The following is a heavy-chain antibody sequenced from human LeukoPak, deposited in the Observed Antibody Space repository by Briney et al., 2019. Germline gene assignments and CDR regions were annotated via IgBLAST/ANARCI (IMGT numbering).Heavy chain of an antibody. D-gene: IGHD3-22*01. Sequence: GESLRISCKGSGYRFTSYWISWVRQMPGKGLEWMGIIYPGDSDTTYSPSFQGQVTISADKSINTAYLQWSSLKASDTAMYYCARLYYYDSSDYYGDYWGQGTLATVSS. CDR2: IYPGDSDT. J-gene: IGHJ4*02. CDR3: ARLYYYDSSDYYGDY. V-gene: IGHV5-51*01. CDR1: GYRFTSYW.